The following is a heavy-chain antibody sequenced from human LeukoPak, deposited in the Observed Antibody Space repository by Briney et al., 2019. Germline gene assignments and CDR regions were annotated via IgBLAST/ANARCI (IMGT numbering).Heavy chain of an antibody. D-gene: IGHD1-26*01. J-gene: IGHJ4*02. CDR2: FYRGGET. CDR3: AKAGSGSYPTFLDY. CDR1: GLTVSSDY. Sequence: PGGSLRLSCVVSGLTVSSDYMSWVRQAPGKGLEWVSVFYRGGETYYADSVKGRFTISRDNSKNTLYLQMNSLRVDDTAVYYCAKAGSGSYPTFLDYWGQGTPVTVSS. V-gene: IGHV3-53*05.